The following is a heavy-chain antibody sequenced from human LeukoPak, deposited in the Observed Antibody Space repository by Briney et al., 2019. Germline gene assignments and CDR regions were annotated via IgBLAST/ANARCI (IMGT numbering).Heavy chain of an antibody. V-gene: IGHV1-69*05. CDR2: IIPIFGTA. Sequence: SVKVSCKASGGTFSSYAISWVRQAPGQGLEWMGRIIPIFGTANYAQKFQGRVTITTDESTSTAYMELSSLRSEDTAVYYCAREGIATAGRRTLDYWGQVTLVTVSS. CDR1: GGTFSSYA. CDR3: AREGIATAGRRTLDY. D-gene: IGHD6-13*01. J-gene: IGHJ4*02.